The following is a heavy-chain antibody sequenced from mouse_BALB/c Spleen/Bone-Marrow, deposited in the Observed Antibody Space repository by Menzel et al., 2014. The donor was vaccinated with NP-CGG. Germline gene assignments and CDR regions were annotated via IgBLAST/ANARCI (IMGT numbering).Heavy chain of an antibody. J-gene: IGHJ3*01. CDR3: ASYSYGISLFAY. CDR1: GFDIKDTY. V-gene: IGHV14-3*02. D-gene: IGHD1-1*01. Sequence: VQLQQSGAELVKPGASVKLSCTASGFDIKDTYMHWVKQRPEQGLEWIGRIDPANGNTKYDPKFQGKATITADTSSNTAYLQLSSLTSEDTAVYYCASYSYGISLFAYWGQGTLVTVSA. CDR2: IDPANGNT.